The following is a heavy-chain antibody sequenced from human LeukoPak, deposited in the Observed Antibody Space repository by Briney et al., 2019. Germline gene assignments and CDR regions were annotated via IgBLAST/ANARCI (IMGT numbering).Heavy chain of an antibody. D-gene: IGHD5-24*01. J-gene: IGHJ4*02. V-gene: IGHV3-30*02. CDR1: GFTFSNAW. Sequence: GGSLRLSCAASGFTFSNAWMSWVRQAPGKGLEWVAFIRYDGSNKYYADSVKGRFTISRDNSKNTLYLQMNSLRAEDTAVYYCAKVQMATTIPFDYWGQGTLVTVSS. CDR2: IRYDGSNK. CDR3: AKVQMATTIPFDY.